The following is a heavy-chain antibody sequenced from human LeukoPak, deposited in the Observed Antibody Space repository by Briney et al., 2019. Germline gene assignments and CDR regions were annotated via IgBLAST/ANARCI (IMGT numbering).Heavy chain of an antibody. CDR3: ARGSPTKIYD. D-gene: IGHD3-22*01. Sequence: PSETLSLTCAVYGGSFSGYYWSWIRQPPGKGLEWIGYIYYSGSTNYNPSLKSRVTISVDTSKNQFSLKLSSVTAADTAVYYCARGSPTKIYDWGQGTLVTVSS. V-gene: IGHV4-59*01. CDR2: IYYSGST. CDR1: GGSFSGYY. J-gene: IGHJ4*02.